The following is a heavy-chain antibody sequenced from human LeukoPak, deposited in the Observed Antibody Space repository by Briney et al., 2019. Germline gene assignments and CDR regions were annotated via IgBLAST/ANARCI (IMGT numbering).Heavy chain of an antibody. J-gene: IGHJ6*02. V-gene: IGHV4-61*02. CDR3: ARSAVGAAPYYYYGMDV. D-gene: IGHD2-15*01. Sequence: TSQTLSLTCTVSGGSISSGSYYWSWIRQPAGKGLEWIGRIYTSGSTSYNPSLKSRVTISVDTSKNQFSLKLSSVTAADTAVYYCARSAVGAAPYYYYGMDVWGQGTTVTVSS. CDR2: IYTSGST. CDR1: GGSISSGSYY.